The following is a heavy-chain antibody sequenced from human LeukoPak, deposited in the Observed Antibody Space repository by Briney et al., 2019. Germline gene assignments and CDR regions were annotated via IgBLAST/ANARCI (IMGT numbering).Heavy chain of an antibody. D-gene: IGHD3-10*01. CDR2: ISGSGGST. J-gene: IGHJ4*02. CDR1: GFTFSSYA. Sequence: GGSLRLSCAASGFTFSSYAMSWVRQAPGKGLEWVSAISGSGGSTYYADSVKGRFTISRDNSKNTLYLQMNSLRAEDMAVYYCAKGGLYSPGGYWGQGTLVTVSS. CDR3: AKGGLYSPGGY. V-gene: IGHV3-23*01.